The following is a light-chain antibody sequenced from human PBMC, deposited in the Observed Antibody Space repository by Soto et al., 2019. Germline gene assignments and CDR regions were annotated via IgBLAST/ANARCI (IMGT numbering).Light chain of an antibody. CDR1: SSDVGGYTY. Sequence: QSALTQPASVSGSRGQSITISCTGTSSDVGGYTYVSWYQRYPGKAPQLIIYEVSNRPSGVSNRFSGSKSGNIASLTIFGLQAEDEADYYCTSYTNRGGLWVFGGGTKLTVL. J-gene: IGLJ3*02. CDR2: EVS. V-gene: IGLV2-14*01. CDR3: TSYTNRGGLWV.